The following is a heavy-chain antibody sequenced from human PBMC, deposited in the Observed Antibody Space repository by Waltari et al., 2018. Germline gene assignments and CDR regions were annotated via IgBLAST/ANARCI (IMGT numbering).Heavy chain of an antibody. CDR2: ISSSSSYI. CDR3: ARVPAVVTTVVTKRPPDY. Sequence: EVQLVESGGGLVKPGGSLRLSCAASGFTFSRYSMHWVRQAPGKGLEWVSSISSSSSYIYYADSVKGRFTISRDNAKNSLYLQMNSLRAEDTAVYYCARVPAVVTTVVTKRPPDYWGQGTLVTVSS. V-gene: IGHV3-21*01. J-gene: IGHJ4*02. D-gene: IGHD4-17*01. CDR1: GFTFSRYS.